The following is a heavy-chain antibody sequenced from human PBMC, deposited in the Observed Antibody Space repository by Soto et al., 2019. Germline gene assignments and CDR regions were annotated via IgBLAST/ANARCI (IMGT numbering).Heavy chain of an antibody. J-gene: IGHJ4*02. CDR2: ISYDGSNK. D-gene: IGHD3-22*01. CDR1: GFTFSSYA. CDR3: ARGSQVTMIVVAPFDY. Sequence: PGGSLRLSCAASGFTFSSYAMHWVRQAPGKGLERVAVISYDGSNKYYADSVKGRFTISRDNSKNTLYLQMNSLRAEDTAVYYCARGSQVTMIVVAPFDYWGQGTLVTVSS. V-gene: IGHV3-30-3*01.